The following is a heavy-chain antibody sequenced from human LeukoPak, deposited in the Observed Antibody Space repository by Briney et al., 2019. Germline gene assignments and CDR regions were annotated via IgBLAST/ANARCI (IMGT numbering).Heavy chain of an antibody. Sequence: PGGSLQISCQGSGCIFTSYWIGWVRQLPGKGLEWMGIIYPGDSDTRYSPSFQGQVTISADNFISTAYLQWSSLKASDTAMYYCAGPGYCSGGSCYQGDYWGQGTLVTVSS. D-gene: IGHD2-15*01. CDR3: AGPGYCSGGSCYQGDY. CDR1: GCIFTSYW. V-gene: IGHV5-51*01. CDR2: IYPGDSDT. J-gene: IGHJ4*02.